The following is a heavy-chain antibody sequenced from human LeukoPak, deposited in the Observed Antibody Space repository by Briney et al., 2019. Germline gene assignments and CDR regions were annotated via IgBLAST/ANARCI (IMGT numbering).Heavy chain of an antibody. Sequence: GGSLGLSCAASGFTFSSYEMNWVRQAPGKGLEWVSYISSGGSTRKYADSVKGRFTISRDNAKNSLYLQMNSLRAEDTALYYCARDSPGGTVDYWGQGTLVTVSS. J-gene: IGHJ4*02. CDR1: GFTFSSYE. CDR3: ARDSPGGTVDY. CDR2: ISSGGSTR. D-gene: IGHD4-23*01. V-gene: IGHV3-48*03.